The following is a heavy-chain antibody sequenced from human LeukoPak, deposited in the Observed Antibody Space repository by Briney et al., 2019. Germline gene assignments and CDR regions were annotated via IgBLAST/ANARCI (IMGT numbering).Heavy chain of an antibody. V-gene: IGHV1-69*04. Sequence: ASLTVSCTASGGTFSSYAISWVRQAPGQGLEWMGRIIPILGIANYAQTFQGRVTITADNSTSTAYMQMSSLRSEDTAVYYCARVRWSSGYELFYFDYWGQGTLVTVSS. CDR3: ARVRWSSGYELFYFDY. CDR2: IIPILGIA. CDR1: GGTFSSYA. J-gene: IGHJ4*02. D-gene: IGHD5-12*01.